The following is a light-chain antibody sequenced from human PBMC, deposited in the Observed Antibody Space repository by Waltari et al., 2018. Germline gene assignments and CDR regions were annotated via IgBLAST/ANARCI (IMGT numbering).Light chain of an antibody. CDR1: SGDVGGYNL. J-gene: IGLJ1*01. Sequence: QSALTQPASVSGSPGQSITISCTGTSGDVGGYNLVSWYQHHPGQAPKLMIYEGSERPLGVSNRFTGSKSGGTASLTISGLQADDEADYYCSSYTNTRIYVFGTGTKVTVL. V-gene: IGLV2-14*02. CDR3: SSYTNTRIYV. CDR2: EGS.